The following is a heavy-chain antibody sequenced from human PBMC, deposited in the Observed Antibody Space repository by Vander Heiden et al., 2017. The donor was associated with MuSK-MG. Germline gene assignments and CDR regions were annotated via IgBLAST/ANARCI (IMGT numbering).Heavy chain of an antibody. Sequence: QVQLVESGGGVVQPGRSLRPSCAASGFTFSSYGMHWVRQAPGKGLEWVAVIWYDGSNKYYADSVKGRFTISRDNSKNTLYLQMNSLGAEDTAVYYCARDDPVIVGATSWFDPWGQGTLVTVSS. CDR1: GFTFSSYG. CDR3: ARDDPVIVGATSWFDP. CDR2: IWYDGSNK. J-gene: IGHJ5*02. D-gene: IGHD1-26*01. V-gene: IGHV3-33*01.